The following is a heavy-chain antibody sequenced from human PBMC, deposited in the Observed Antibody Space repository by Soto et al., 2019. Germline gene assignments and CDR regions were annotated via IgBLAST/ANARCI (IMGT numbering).Heavy chain of an antibody. Sequence: AGESLKISCKGSGYTFATYWIGWVRQMPGKGLEWMGTIYPGDSDTKYSPSLQGQVTFSADTSISTAYLQWSSLKASDTAMYFCARLTGLPNYHSVDVWGQGTTVTVSS. CDR3: ARLTGLPNYHSVDV. CDR1: GYTFATYW. D-gene: IGHD3-9*01. J-gene: IGHJ6*02. CDR2: IYPGDSDT. V-gene: IGHV5-51*01.